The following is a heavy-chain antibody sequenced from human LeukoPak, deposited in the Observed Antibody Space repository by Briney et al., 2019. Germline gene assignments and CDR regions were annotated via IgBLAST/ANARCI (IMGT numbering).Heavy chain of an antibody. V-gene: IGHV4-59*01. J-gene: IGHJ4*02. Sequence: PSETLSLTCTVSGGSISSYYWSWIRQPPGKGLEWIGYIYYSGSTNYSPSLKSRVTISVDTSKNQFSLKLSSVTAADTAVYYCARFGGCSSTSCYPPDLPDYWGQGTLVTVSS. CDR3: ARFGGCSSTSCYPPDLPDY. CDR1: GGSISSYY. D-gene: IGHD2-2*01. CDR2: IYYSGST.